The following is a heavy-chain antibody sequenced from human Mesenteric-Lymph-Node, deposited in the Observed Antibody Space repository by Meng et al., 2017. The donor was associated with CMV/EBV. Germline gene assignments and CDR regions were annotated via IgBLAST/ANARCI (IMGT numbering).Heavy chain of an antibody. CDR1: GYTFTGNY. D-gene: IGHD2-21*01. CDR3: AREVASCGDNCHAYGMDV. Sequence: ASVKVSCKASGYTFTGNYIHWVRQAPGQGLEWMGWINPYSGRTNYAQKLQGRVTVTRDTSISTAYMEVTNLRSDDTAMYYCAREVASCGDNCHAYGMDVWGQGTTVTVSS. V-gene: IGHV1-2*02. J-gene: IGHJ6*02. CDR2: INPYSGRT.